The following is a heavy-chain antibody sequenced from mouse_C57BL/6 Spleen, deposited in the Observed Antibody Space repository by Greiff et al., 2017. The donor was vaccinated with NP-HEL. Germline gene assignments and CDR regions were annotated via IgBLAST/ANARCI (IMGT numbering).Heavy chain of an antibody. CDR3: ALAYSNHGFAY. CDR1: GYTFTSYG. CDR2: IYPRSGNT. Sequence: QVQLKQSGAELARPGASVKLSCKASGYTFTSYGISWVKQRTGQGLEWIGEIYPRSGNTYYNEKFKGKATLTADKSSSTAYMELRSLTSEDSAVLFCALAYSNHGFAYWGQGTLVTVSA. D-gene: IGHD2-5*01. V-gene: IGHV1-81*01. J-gene: IGHJ3*01.